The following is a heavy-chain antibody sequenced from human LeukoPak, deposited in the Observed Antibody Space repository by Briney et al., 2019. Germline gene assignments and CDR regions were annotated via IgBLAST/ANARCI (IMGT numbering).Heavy chain of an antibody. CDR3: AGVVYSSGWYYFDY. CDR2: IYTSGTT. J-gene: IGHJ4*02. V-gene: IGHV4-4*07. Sequence: SETLSLTCTVSGGSISSYYWSWIRQPAGKGLEWIGRIYTSGTTNYNPSLKSRVTMSVDTSKNQFFLKLSSVTAADTAVYYCAGVVYSSGWYYFDYWGQGTLVTVSS. D-gene: IGHD6-19*01. CDR1: GGSISSYY.